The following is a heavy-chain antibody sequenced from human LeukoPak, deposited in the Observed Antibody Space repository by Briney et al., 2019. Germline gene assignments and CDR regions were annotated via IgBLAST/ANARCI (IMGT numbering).Heavy chain of an antibody. D-gene: IGHD3-10*01. Sequence: SETLSLTCGVSGLYISSSHYWGWIRQPPGKGLEWIGSIYHSGSTYYNPSLQSRVTISVDTSKNQFSLTLSSLTAADTAVYYCARSLSYVSGRYYHFEYWGQGTLVTVSS. CDR1: GLYISSSHY. CDR3: ARSLSYVSGRYYHFEY. J-gene: IGHJ4*02. CDR2: IYHSGST. V-gene: IGHV4-38-2*01.